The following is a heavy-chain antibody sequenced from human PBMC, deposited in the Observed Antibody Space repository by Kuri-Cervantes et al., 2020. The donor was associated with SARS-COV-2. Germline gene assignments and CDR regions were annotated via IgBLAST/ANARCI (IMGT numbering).Heavy chain of an antibody. CDR1: GFLLSASP. V-gene: IGHV3-73*01. CDR3: TTLIDY. CDR2: IRGKADNYAT. J-gene: IGHJ4*02. Sequence: GGSLRPSCEVSGFLLSASPIHWVRQASGKGLEWVGRIRGKADNYATAYVASVKGRFTISRDDSKNMAYLQMNSLKTEDTSVFYCTTLIDYWGQGTLVTVSS.